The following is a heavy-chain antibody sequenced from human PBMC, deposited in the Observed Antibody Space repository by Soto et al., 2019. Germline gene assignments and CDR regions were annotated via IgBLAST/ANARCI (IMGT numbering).Heavy chain of an antibody. CDR2: IYYSGST. Sequence: SETLSLTCTVSGGSISSGDYYWSWIRQPPGKGLEWIGYIYYSGSTYYNPSLKSRVTISVDTSKNQFSLKLSSVTAADTAVYYCAREPLGDYVGYWGQGTLVNVSS. J-gene: IGHJ4*02. CDR3: AREPLGDYVGY. V-gene: IGHV4-30-4*01. CDR1: GGSISSGDYY. D-gene: IGHD2-15*01.